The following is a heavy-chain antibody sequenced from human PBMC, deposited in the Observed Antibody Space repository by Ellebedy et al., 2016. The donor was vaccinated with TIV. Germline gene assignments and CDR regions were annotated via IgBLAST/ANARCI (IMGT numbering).Heavy chain of an antibody. CDR2: IYSGGNT. CDR3: AKRGYCGGGNCYSEVTSRFDP. V-gene: IGHV3-66*04. Sequence: GESLKISCVASGFTVSNNYMSWVRQLPGKGLEWVSIIYSGGNTYYADSVKGRFSISRDNSKNTLYLQMNSLRDEDTAVYYCAKRGYCGGGNCYSEVTSRFDPWGQGTLVTVSS. CDR1: GFTVSNNY. D-gene: IGHD2-15*01. J-gene: IGHJ5*02.